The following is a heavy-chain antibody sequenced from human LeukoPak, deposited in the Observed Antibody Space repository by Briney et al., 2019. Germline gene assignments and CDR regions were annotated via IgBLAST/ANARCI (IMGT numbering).Heavy chain of an antibody. D-gene: IGHD2-2*01. CDR3: ARSYCSSTSCSRSPNWFDP. CDR2: IIPIFGTA. J-gene: IGHJ5*02. V-gene: IGHV1-69*13. Sequence: SVKVSCKASGGTFSSYAISWVRQAPGQGLEWMGGIIPIFGTANYAQKFQGRVTITADESTSTAYMELSSLRSEDTAVYNCARSYCSSTSCSRSPNWFDPWGQGTLVTVSS. CDR1: GGTFSSYA.